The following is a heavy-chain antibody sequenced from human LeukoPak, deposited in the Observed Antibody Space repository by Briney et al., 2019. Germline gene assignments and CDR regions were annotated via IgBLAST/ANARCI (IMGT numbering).Heavy chain of an antibody. CDR2: INPNSGGT. CDR3: ARALVRGVIIQPNWFDP. CDR1: GYTFTGYY. J-gene: IGHJ5*02. V-gene: IGHV1-2*02. Sequence: GPPVKVSCKASGYTFTGYYMHWVRQAPGQGLEWMGWINPNSGGTNYAQKFQGRVTMTRDTSISTAYMELSRLRSDDTAVYYCARALVRGVIIQPNWFDPWGQGTLVTVSS. D-gene: IGHD3-10*01.